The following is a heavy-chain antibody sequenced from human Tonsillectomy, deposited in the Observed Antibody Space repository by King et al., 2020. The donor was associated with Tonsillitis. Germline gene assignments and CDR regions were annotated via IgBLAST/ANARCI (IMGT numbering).Heavy chain of an antibody. D-gene: IGHD1-26*01. V-gene: IGHV4-34*01. J-gene: IGHJ3*02. CDR2: INHSGST. Sequence: VQLQQWGAGLLKPSETLSLTCAVYGGSFSGYYWSWIRQPPGKGLEWIGEINHSGSTNYNPSLKSRVTVSVDTSKNQFSLKLSSVTAADTAVYYCAGPFVGATNDALDIWGQGTMSPSLQ. CDR3: AGPFVGATNDALDI. CDR1: GGSFSGYY.